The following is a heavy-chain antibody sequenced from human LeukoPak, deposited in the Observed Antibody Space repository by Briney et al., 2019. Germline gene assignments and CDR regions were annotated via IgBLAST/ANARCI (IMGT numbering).Heavy chain of an antibody. J-gene: IGHJ4*02. CDR2: INTNTGNP. CDR3: ARGPLLRYFDWLSLFDY. V-gene: IGHV7-4-1*02. D-gene: IGHD3-9*01. CDR1: GYTFTSYA. Sequence: ASVKVSCKASGYTFTSYAMNWVRQAPGQGLEWMGWINTNTGNPTYAQGFTGRFVFSLDTSVSTAYLQISSLKAEDTAVYYCARGPLLRYFDWLSLFDYWGQGTLVTVSS.